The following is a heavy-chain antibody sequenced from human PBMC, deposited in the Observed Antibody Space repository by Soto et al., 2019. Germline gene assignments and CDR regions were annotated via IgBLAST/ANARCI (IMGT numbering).Heavy chain of an antibody. V-gene: IGHV3-30-3*01. D-gene: IGHD6-19*01. CDR3: ASLQWLNPRSFDY. Sequence: GGSLRLSCAASGFTFSSYAMHWVRQAPGTGLEWVAVISYDGSNKYYADSVKGRFTISRDNSKNTLYLQMSSLRAEDTAVYYCASLQWLNPRSFDYWGQGTLVTVSS. J-gene: IGHJ4*02. CDR2: ISYDGSNK. CDR1: GFTFSSYA.